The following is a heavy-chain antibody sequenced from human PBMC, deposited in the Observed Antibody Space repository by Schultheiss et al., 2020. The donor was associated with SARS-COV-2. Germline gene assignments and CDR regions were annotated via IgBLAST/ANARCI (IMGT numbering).Heavy chain of an antibody. Sequence: GGSLRLSCVAPGFTFSSYGMHWVRQAPGKGLEWVAIISYDGSTKFYADSVRGRFTVSRDNSKDTLYLQLSSLRPDDTAVYYCAREKAADDYGMDVWGQGATVTVSS. CDR1: GFTFSSYG. D-gene: IGHD6-13*01. J-gene: IGHJ6*02. V-gene: IGHV3-30*19. CDR3: AREKAADDYGMDV. CDR2: ISYDGSTK.